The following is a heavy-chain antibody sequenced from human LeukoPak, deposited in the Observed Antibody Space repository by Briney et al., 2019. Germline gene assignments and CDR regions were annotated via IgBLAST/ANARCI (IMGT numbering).Heavy chain of an antibody. CDR1: GFTFSSYG. CDR2: ISYDGSNK. CDR3: AKRPSTLWFGELLYDYFDY. D-gene: IGHD3-10*01. Sequence: GRSLRLSCAASGFTFSSYGMHWGRQAPGKGLEWVAVISYDGSNKYYADSVKGRFTISRDNSKNTLYLQMNSLRAEDTAVYYCAKRPSTLWFGELLYDYFDYWGQGTLVTVSS. J-gene: IGHJ4*02. V-gene: IGHV3-30*18.